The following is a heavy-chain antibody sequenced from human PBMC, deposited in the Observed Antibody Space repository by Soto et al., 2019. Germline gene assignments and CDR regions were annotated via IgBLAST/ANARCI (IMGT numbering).Heavy chain of an antibody. V-gene: IGHV3-33*08. Sequence: GGSLRLSCAASGFTFSSYGMHWVRQAPGKGLEWVAVIWYDGSNKYYADSVKGRFTISRDNSKNTLYLQMNSLRAEDTAVYYCARDGYSSSSGYYYYYMDVWGKGTMVTVSS. CDR1: GFTFSSYG. CDR3: ARDGYSSSSGYYYYYMDV. J-gene: IGHJ6*03. CDR2: IWYDGSNK. D-gene: IGHD6-6*01.